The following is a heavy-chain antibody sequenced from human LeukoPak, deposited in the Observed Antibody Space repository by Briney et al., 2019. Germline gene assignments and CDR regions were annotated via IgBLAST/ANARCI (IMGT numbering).Heavy chain of an antibody. J-gene: IGHJ4*02. CDR1: GYSFTSYL. D-gene: IGHD3-22*01. CDR3: ARHAEAYYYDSSGYYDY. V-gene: IGHV5-51*01. Sequence: GESLKISCNGSGYSFTSYLIGWVRQMPGKGLEWMGIIYPGDSDTRYSPSFQGQVTISADKSISTAYLQWSSLKASDTAMYYCARHAEAYYYDSSGYYDYWGQGTLVTVSS. CDR2: IYPGDSDT.